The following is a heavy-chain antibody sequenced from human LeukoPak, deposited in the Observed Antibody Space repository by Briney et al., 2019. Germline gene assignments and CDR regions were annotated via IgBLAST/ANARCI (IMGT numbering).Heavy chain of an antibody. D-gene: IGHD6-6*01. V-gene: IGHV3-30-3*01. CDR2: ISYDGSNK. J-gene: IGHJ4*02. CDR1: GFTFSSYA. Sequence: GGSLRLSCAASGFTFSSYAMHWVRQAPGKGLEWVAVISYDGSNKYYADSVKGRFTISRDNSKNTLYLQMNSLTTEDTALYYCAKDMREHIAATGLGYWGQGTLVTVSS. CDR3: AKDMREHIAATGLGY.